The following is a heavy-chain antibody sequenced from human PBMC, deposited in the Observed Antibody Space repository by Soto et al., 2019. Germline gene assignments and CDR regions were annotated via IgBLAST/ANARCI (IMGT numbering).Heavy chain of an antibody. CDR2: IYATGTT. V-gene: IGHV4-4*07. CDR1: VGSISVFY. Sequence: SETLALTCTVSVGSISVFYWSWIRKSAGKGLEWIGRIYATGTTDYNPSLKSRVMMSVDTSKKQFSLKLRSVTAADTAVYYCVRDGTKNLRDWFDPWGQGISVTVSS. D-gene: IGHD1-1*01. J-gene: IGHJ5*02. CDR3: VRDGTKNLRDWFDP.